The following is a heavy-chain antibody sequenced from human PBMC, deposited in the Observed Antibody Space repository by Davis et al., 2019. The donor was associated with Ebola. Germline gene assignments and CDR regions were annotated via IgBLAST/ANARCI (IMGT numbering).Heavy chain of an antibody. V-gene: IGHV4-30-2*01. CDR3: ARDSGWLLTGWFDP. CDR1: GGSISSGDYS. D-gene: IGHD5-12*01. CDR2: IYHSGST. Sequence: SETLSLTCAVSGGSISSGDYSWSWIRQPPGKGLEWIGYIYHSGSTYYNPSLKSRVTISVDTSKNQFSLKLSSVTAADTAVYYCARDSGWLLTGWFDPWGQGTLVTVSS. J-gene: IGHJ5*02.